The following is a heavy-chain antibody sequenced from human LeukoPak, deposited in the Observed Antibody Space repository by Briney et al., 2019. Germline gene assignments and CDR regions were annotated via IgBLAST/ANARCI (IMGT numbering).Heavy chain of an antibody. V-gene: IGHV1-69*13. D-gene: IGHD2-15*01. CDR2: IIPIFGTA. J-gene: IGHJ4*02. CDR3: AREGCSGGSCYS. Sequence: SVKVSCKASGGTFSSYAISWVRQATGQGLEWMGGIIPIFGTANYAQKFQGRVTITADESTSTAYMELSSLRSEDTAVYYCAREGCSGGSCYSWGQGTLVTVS. CDR1: GGTFSSYA.